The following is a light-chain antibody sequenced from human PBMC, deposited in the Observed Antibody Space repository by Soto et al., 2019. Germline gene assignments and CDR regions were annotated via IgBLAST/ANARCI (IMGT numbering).Light chain of an antibody. V-gene: IGKV2-28*01. Sequence: EIVMTQSPPSLTVTPGEPASISCRSSQRLLHRNGNIFLDWYLQMPGQSPQLLIYLGYNLASGVTDRVSGSEAGTDFTLKISRVEAEDVGVYYCMQALDTPYTFGQGTKLEIK. CDR3: MQALDTPYT. J-gene: IGKJ2*01. CDR1: QRLLHRNGNIF. CDR2: LGY.